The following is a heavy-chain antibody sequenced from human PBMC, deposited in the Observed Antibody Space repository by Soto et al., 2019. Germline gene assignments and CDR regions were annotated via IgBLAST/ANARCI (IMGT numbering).Heavy chain of an antibody. CDR3: AREGGSGWIDY. CDR1: GFTFSSYA. Sequence: QVQLVESGGGVVKPGRSLRLSCAASGFTFSSYAMHWVRQAPGTGLERVAVISYDGSNKYYTDSVTGRFTISRDNSKNTLYLQMNSLRAEDTAVYYCAREGGSGWIDYWGQGTLVTVSS. CDR2: ISYDGSNK. V-gene: IGHV3-30-3*01. J-gene: IGHJ4*02. D-gene: IGHD6-19*01.